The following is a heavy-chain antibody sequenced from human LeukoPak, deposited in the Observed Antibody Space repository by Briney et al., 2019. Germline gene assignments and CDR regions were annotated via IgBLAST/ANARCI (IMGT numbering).Heavy chain of an antibody. CDR1: GFTFSSYA. D-gene: IGHD1-26*01. J-gene: IGHJ4*02. CDR3: AKAVGGSLELPYYFDY. Sequence: GGSLRLSCAASGFTFSSYAMSWVRQAPGKGLEWVSAISGSGGSTYYADSVKGRFTISRDNSKNTLYLQMNSLRAEDTAVYYCAKAVGGSLELPYYFDYWGQGTLVTVSS. CDR2: ISGSGGST. V-gene: IGHV3-23*01.